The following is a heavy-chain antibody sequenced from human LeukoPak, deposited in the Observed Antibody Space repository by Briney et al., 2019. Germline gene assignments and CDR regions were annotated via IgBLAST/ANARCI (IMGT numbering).Heavy chain of an antibody. Sequence: PGGSLRLSCAASGFTFSSYSMNWVRQAPGKGLEWVSAISGSGGSTYYADSVKGRFTISRDNSKNTLYLQMNSLRAEDTAVYYCAKARIAAAGGGVDYWGQGTLVTVSS. CDR3: AKARIAAAGGGVDY. CDR1: GFTFSSYS. V-gene: IGHV3-23*01. J-gene: IGHJ4*02. D-gene: IGHD6-13*01. CDR2: ISGSGGST.